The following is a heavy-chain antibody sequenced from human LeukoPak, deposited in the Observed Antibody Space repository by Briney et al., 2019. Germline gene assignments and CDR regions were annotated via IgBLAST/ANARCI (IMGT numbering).Heavy chain of an antibody. V-gene: IGHV3-23*01. Sequence: GGSLRLSCAASGFTFSSYAMSWVRQAPGKGLEWVSAISGSGGSTYYADSVKGRFTISRDNSENTLYLQMNSLRAEDTAIYYCAKDKQQLANFDYWGQGTLVTVSS. D-gene: IGHD6-13*01. CDR2: ISGSGGST. J-gene: IGHJ4*02. CDR3: AKDKQQLANFDY. CDR1: GFTFSSYA.